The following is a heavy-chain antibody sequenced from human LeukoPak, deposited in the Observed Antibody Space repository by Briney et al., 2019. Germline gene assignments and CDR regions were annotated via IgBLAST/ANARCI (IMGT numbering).Heavy chain of an antibody. Sequence: SETLSLTCTVYGGSFSGYYWSWIRQPLGKGLEWIGEINHSGSTNYNPSLKSRVTISVDTSKNQFSLKLSSVTAADTAVYYCAREQPIAAAGRIGDYWGQGTLVTVSS. CDR2: INHSGST. D-gene: IGHD6-13*01. CDR3: AREQPIAAAGRIGDY. J-gene: IGHJ4*02. CDR1: GGSFSGYY. V-gene: IGHV4-34*01.